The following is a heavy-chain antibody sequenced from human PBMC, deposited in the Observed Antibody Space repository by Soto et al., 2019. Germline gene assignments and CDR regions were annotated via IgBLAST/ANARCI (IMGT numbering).Heavy chain of an antibody. Sequence: GGSLRLSCAASGFTFSNAWMSWVRQAPGKGLEWVGRIKSKTDGGTTDYAAPVKGRFTISRDDSKNTLYLQMNSLKTEDTAVYYCTTDGYIDPPHHLPWGQGTLVTVSS. D-gene: IGHD6-13*01. CDR2: IKSKTDGGTT. J-gene: IGHJ5*02. V-gene: IGHV3-15*01. CDR3: TTDGYIDPPHHLP. CDR1: GFTFSNAW.